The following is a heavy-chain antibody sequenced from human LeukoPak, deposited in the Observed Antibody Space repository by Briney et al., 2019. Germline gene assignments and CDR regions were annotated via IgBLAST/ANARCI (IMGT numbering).Heavy chain of an antibody. CDR2: INPNSGGT. Sequence: ASVKVSCKASGYTFTGYYMHWVRQAPGQGLEWMGWINPNSGGTNYAQKFQGRVTMTRDTSISTAYMELSRLRSDDTAVYYCARDQGAMDCSSTSCLSDAFDIWGQGTMVTVSS. J-gene: IGHJ3*02. V-gene: IGHV1-2*02. CDR3: ARDQGAMDCSSTSCLSDAFDI. CDR1: GYTFTGYY. D-gene: IGHD2-2*01.